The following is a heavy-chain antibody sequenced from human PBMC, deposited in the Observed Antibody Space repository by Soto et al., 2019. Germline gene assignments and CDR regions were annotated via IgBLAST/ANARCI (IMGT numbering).Heavy chain of an antibody. D-gene: IGHD3-16*02. CDR3: ARQFEVISYYYYGMDV. CDR2: IFPIFGTA. V-gene: IGHV1-69*12. J-gene: IGHJ6*02. Sequence: QVQLVQSGAEVKKPGSSVKVSCKASGGTFSSYAISWVRQAPGQGLEWMGGIFPIFGTANYAQKFQGRVTITADESKSTAYMELSSLRSEDTAVYYCARQFEVISYYYYGMDVWGQGTTVTVSS. CDR1: GGTFSSYA.